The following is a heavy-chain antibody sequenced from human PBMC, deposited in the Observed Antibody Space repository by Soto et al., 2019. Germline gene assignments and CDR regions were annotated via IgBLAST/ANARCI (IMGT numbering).Heavy chain of an antibody. CDR2: INPSGGST. CDR1: GYTFTSYY. V-gene: IGHV1-46*01. D-gene: IGHD4-17*01. J-gene: IGHJ3*02. CDR3: ARPDYGDYVGGGAFDI. Sequence: QVQLVQSGAEVKKPGASVKVSCKASGYTFTSYYMHWVRQAPGQGLEWMGIINPSGGSTSYAQKFQGRVTMTRDTSTSTVYMELSSLRSEDTAVYYCARPDYGDYVGGGAFDIWGQGTMVTVSS.